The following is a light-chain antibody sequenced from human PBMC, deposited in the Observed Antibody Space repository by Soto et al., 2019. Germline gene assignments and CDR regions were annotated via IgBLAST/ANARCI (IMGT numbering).Light chain of an antibody. V-gene: IGKV1-5*01. Sequence: MSLSPSSLSAKVKDRVTIPCRASQSISSYLNWYQQKPGKAPKLLIYGASSLQSGVPSRFSGSGSGTEFTLTISTLQPDDFATYYCQQYNSYSEAFGQGTKVDIK. CDR1: QSISSY. J-gene: IGKJ1*01. CDR2: GAS. CDR3: QQYNSYSEA.